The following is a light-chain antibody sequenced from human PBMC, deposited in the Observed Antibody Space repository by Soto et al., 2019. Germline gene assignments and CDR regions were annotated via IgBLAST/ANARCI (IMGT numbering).Light chain of an antibody. Sequence: EIVLTQSPATLSLSPGERATLSCGASRSVSSYLAWYQQKPGQAPRLLSYDASYRATAIPARFGGSGSGTDFTLTISSLEPEDFAVYYCQHRSDWPPQLTVGGGTKVEIK. CDR2: DAS. V-gene: IGKV3-11*01. CDR1: RSVSSY. CDR3: QHRSDWPPQLT. J-gene: IGKJ4*01.